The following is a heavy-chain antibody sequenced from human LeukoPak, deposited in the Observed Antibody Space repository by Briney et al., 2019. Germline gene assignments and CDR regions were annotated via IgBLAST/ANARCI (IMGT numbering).Heavy chain of an antibody. CDR3: TTEQYNWNLYYYYYMDV. V-gene: IGHV3-15*01. D-gene: IGHD1-20*01. CDR2: IKSKTDGGTT. CDR1: GFTFSNAW. J-gene: IGHJ6*03. Sequence: GGSLRLSCAASGFTFSNAWMSWVRQAPGKGLEWVGRIKSKTDGGTTDYAAPVKGRFTISRDDSKNTLYLQMNSLKTEDTAVYYCTTEQYNWNLYYYYYMDVWGKGTTVTISS.